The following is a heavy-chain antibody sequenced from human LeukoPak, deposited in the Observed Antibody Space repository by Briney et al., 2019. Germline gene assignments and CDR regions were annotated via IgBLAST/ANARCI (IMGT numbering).Heavy chain of an antibody. J-gene: IGHJ3*02. Sequence: ASVKVSCKASGYTFTGYYIHWVRQAPGQGLEWMGWINPNSGHTNYAQKFQGRVAMTRDTSISTAYMELSRLRSDDTAVYYCATGFMAYDRSGYYDDAFDIWGQGTMVTVSS. D-gene: IGHD3-22*01. CDR2: INPNSGHT. CDR1: GYTFTGYY. V-gene: IGHV1-2*02. CDR3: ATGFMAYDRSGYYDDAFDI.